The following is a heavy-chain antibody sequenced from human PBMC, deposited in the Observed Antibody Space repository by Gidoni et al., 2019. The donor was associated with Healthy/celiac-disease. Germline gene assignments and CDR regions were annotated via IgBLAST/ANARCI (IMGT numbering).Heavy chain of an antibody. CDR2: IKQDGSEK. CDR1: GFTFSSYW. D-gene: IGHD1-1*01. CDR3: ARDTKTTSFDY. Sequence: EVQLVESGGGLAQPGGSLRLSCAASGFTFSSYWMSWVRQAPGKGLEWGANIKQDGSEKYYVDSVKGRFTISRDNAKNSLYLQMNSLRAEDTAVYYYARDTKTTSFDYWGQGTLVTVSS. J-gene: IGHJ4*02. V-gene: IGHV3-7*01.